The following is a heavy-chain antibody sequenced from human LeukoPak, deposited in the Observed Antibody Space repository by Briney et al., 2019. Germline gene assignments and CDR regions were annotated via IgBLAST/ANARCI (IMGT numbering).Heavy chain of an antibody. V-gene: IGHV1-18*01. D-gene: IGHD2-15*01. CDR1: GYTFTSYG. J-gene: IGHJ4*02. Sequence: ASVKVSFKASGYTFTSYGISWVRQAPAQGLEWMGWISAYNGNTNYAQKLQGRVTMTTDTSTSTAYMELRSLRSDDTAVYYCASLYCSGGSCYLGFDYWGQGTLVTVSS. CDR3: ASLYCSGGSCYLGFDY. CDR2: ISAYNGNT.